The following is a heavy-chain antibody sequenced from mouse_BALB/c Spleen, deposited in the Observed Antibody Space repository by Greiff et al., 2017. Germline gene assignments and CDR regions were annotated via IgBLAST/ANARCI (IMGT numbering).Heavy chain of an antibody. D-gene: IGHD1-1*01. Sequence: EVQGVESGGGLVQPGGSLKLSCAASGFTFSSYTMSWVRQTPEKRLEWVAYISNGGGNTYYPDTVKGRFTISRDNAKNTLYLQMSSLKSEDTAMYYCARQGILRGMDYWGQGTSVTVSS. J-gene: IGHJ4*01. V-gene: IGHV5-12-2*01. CDR1: GFTFSSYT. CDR2: ISNGGGNT. CDR3: ARQGILRGMDY.